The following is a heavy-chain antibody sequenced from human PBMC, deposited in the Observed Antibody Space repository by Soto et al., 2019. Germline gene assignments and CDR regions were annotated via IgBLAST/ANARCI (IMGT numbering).Heavy chain of an antibody. CDR1: GFTFSSFS. D-gene: IGHD2-2*01. CDR2: ISSSGSYI. CDR3: VRLTSRASYFDS. V-gene: IGHV3-21*01. J-gene: IGHJ4*02. Sequence: LRLSCAASGFTFSSFSMDWVRQAPGKGLEWVSSISSSGSYISYADSVKGRFTLSRDNAKNSLELQMDSLRAEDTAVYYCVRLTSRASYFDSWGQGAPVTVSS.